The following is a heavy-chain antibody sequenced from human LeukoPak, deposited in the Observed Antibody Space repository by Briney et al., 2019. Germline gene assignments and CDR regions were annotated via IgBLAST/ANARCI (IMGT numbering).Heavy chain of an antibody. CDR3: ARLNLGYGYFLEATKHDY. CDR2: ISYDDGTNK. J-gene: IGHJ4*02. D-gene: IGHD5-18*01. Sequence: PGGSLRLSCAASGFTFSTYPMHWVRQAPGKGLEWVAVISYDDGTNKYYADSVKGRFAISRDNSKNTLYLQMNSLRAEDTAVYYCARLNLGYGYFLEATKHDYWGQGTLVTVSS. CDR1: GFTFSTYP. V-gene: IGHV3-30*09.